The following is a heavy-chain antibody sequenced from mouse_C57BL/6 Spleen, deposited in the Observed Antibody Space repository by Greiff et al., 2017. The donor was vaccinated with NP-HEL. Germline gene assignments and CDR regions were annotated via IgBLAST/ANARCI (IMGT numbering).Heavy chain of an antibody. Sequence: EVQLVESGGGLVKPGGSLKLSCAASGFTFSSYAMSWVRQTPEKRLEWVATISDGGSYTYYPDNVKGRFTISRDNAKNNLYLQMSHLKAEDTAMYYCARPANWDWYFDVWGTGTTVTVSS. V-gene: IGHV5-4*01. CDR2: ISDGGSYT. CDR3: ARPANWDWYFDV. CDR1: GFTFSSYA. D-gene: IGHD4-1*01. J-gene: IGHJ1*03.